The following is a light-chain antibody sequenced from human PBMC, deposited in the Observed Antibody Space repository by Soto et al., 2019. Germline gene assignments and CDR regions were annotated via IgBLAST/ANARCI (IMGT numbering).Light chain of an antibody. V-gene: IGKV3-20*01. Sequence: ENVLTQSPGTLALSPGERATLSCRASQSVSSSYLAWYQQKPGQAPRLLIYGASSRATGIPDRFSDSVSGTDFTLTITRLEPEDFALYYCQQYCSSPLTCGGGTKVEIK. CDR2: GAS. CDR1: QSVSSSY. CDR3: QQYCSSPLT. J-gene: IGKJ4*01.